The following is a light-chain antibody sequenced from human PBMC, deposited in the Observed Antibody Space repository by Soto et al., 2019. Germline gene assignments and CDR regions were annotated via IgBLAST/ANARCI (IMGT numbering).Light chain of an antibody. Sequence: QAVVTQEPSLTVSPGGPVTLTCGSSTGTVTSGHYPYWFQQKPGQAPTTLIYDTDNKHSWTPSRFSGSLRGGKAALTLSGAQAEDEAEYYCLLSAGGARVFGGGTKLTVL. J-gene: IGLJ2*01. CDR1: TGTVTSGHY. CDR2: DTD. V-gene: IGLV7-46*01. CDR3: LLSAGGARV.